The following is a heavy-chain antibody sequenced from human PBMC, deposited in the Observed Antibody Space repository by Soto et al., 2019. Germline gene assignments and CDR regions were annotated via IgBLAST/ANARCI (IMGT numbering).Heavy chain of an antibody. V-gene: IGHV3-11*01. D-gene: IGHD6-6*01. CDR2: VSSSGTTI. CDR1: GFTFSDYD. CDR3: ARMGPRAARPSY. J-gene: IGHJ4*02. Sequence: QVQLVESGGGLVKPGWSLRLSCAASGFTFSDYDMSWIRQAPGKGLEWVSFVSSSGTTIYYADSVKGRFTISRDNAKNSLYLQMNSLRAEDTAVYYCARMGPRAARPSYWGQGTLVTVSS.